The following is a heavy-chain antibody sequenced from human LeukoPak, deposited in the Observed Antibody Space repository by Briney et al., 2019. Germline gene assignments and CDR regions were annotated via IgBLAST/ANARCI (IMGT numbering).Heavy chain of an antibody. V-gene: IGHV4-34*01. D-gene: IGHD2-15*01. Sequence: PSETLSLTCGVYGGSFSGNYWSWIRQPPGKGLEWIGEINHSGTTNYNPSLKSRVTISVDTSKNQFSLKPSSVTAADTAVYFCARHVVVVAATTFDYWGQGTLVTVSS. CDR1: GGSFSGNY. CDR3: ARHVVVVAATTFDY. CDR2: INHSGTT. J-gene: IGHJ4*02.